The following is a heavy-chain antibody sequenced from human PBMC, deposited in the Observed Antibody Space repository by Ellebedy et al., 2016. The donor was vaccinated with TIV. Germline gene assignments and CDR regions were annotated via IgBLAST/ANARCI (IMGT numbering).Heavy chain of an antibody. Sequence: MPSETLSLTCTVSGSSIRIDHYWGWIRQSPGRGLEWIGSIFYGGHTYYSPSLRSRVTISIDTSTSRFSLRLTSATAADTAVYYCARHYPRTAYFDYWGQGILVTVSP. D-gene: IGHD1-1*01. V-gene: IGHV4-38-2*02. CDR1: GSSIRIDHY. CDR2: IFYGGHT. CDR3: ARHYPRTAYFDY. J-gene: IGHJ4*02.